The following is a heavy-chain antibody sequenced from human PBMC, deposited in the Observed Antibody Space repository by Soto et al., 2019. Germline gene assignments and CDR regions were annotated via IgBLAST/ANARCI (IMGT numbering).Heavy chain of an antibody. J-gene: IGHJ5*02. Sequence: EVQLLESGGGLVQPGGSLRLSCAASGFTFSSYAMSWVRQAPGKGLEWVSAISGSGGSTYYADSVKGRFTISRDNSKNTLYLKMDSLRAEDTAVYYCAKDDWFGELFNWFDPWGQGTLVTVSS. V-gene: IGHV3-23*01. CDR2: ISGSGGST. CDR3: AKDDWFGELFNWFDP. CDR1: GFTFSSYA. D-gene: IGHD3-10*01.